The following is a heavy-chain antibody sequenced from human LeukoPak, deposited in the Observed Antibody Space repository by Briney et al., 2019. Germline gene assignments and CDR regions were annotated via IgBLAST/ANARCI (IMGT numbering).Heavy chain of an antibody. J-gene: IGHJ4*02. Sequence: SETLSLTCTVSGGSISSYYWSWIRQPAGKGLEWIGRIYTSGSTNYNPSLKSRVTMSVDTSKNQFSLKVSSVTAADTAVYYCARDFLEYSSSSYVFDYWGQGTLVTVSS. D-gene: IGHD6-6*01. CDR3: ARDFLEYSSSSYVFDY. CDR2: IYTSGST. CDR1: GGSISSYY. V-gene: IGHV4-4*07.